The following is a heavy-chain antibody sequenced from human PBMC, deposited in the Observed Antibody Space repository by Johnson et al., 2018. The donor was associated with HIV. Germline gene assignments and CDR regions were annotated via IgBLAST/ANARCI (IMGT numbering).Heavy chain of an antibody. D-gene: IGHD3-16*02. CDR1: GFTFDDYA. CDR3: ATISVIPSRVNDAFDI. Sequence: VQLVESGGGVVQPGRSLRLSCAASGFTFDDYAMHWVRQAPGKGLEWVSGISWNSGRIGYADSVKGRFTISRDNSKNTLYLQMNSLRAEDTAVYYCATISVIPSRVNDAFDIWGQGTMVTVSS. CDR2: ISWNSGRI. J-gene: IGHJ3*02. V-gene: IGHV3-9*01.